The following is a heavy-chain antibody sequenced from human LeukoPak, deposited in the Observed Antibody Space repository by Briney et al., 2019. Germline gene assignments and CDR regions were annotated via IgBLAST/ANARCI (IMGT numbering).Heavy chain of an antibody. J-gene: IGHJ4*02. CDR2: IWYDGSNE. V-gene: IGHV3-33*01. D-gene: IGHD2-15*01. CDR1: GFALSSDS. Sequence: GGSLRLSCAPSGFALSSDSMSWVRQTPGKGLEWVAVIWYDGSNEYYSDSVKGRFAISRDTSNNTLYLQMNNLRAEDTAVYFCASEPCLLLHSWGQGTLLTVSS. CDR3: ASEPCLLLHS.